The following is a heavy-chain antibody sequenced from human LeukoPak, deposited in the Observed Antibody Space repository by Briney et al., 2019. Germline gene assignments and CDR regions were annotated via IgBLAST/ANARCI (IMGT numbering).Heavy chain of an antibody. D-gene: IGHD2-2*01. Sequence: GGSLRLSCAASGLTFSSYAMSWVRQAPGKGLEWVSAISGSGGSTYYADSVKGRFTISRDNSKNTLYLQMNSLRAEDTAVYYCAKDTPDIVVVPADDAFDIWGQGTMVTVSS. J-gene: IGHJ3*02. CDR3: AKDTPDIVVVPADDAFDI. V-gene: IGHV3-23*01. CDR1: GLTFSSYA. CDR2: ISGSGGST.